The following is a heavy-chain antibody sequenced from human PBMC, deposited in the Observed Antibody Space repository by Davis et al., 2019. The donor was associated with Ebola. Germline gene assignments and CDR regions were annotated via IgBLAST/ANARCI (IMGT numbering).Heavy chain of an antibody. CDR2: ISSSSSTI. J-gene: IGHJ4*02. V-gene: IGHV3-48*02. CDR3: ARVGTYYYDSSGYHYFDY. Sequence: GESLKISCAASGFTFSSYSMNWVRQAPGKGLEWVSYISSSSSTIYYADSVKGRFTISRDNAKNSLYLQMNSLRDEDTAVYYCARVGTYYYDSSGYHYFDYWGQGTLVTVSS. CDR1: GFTFSSYS. D-gene: IGHD3-22*01.